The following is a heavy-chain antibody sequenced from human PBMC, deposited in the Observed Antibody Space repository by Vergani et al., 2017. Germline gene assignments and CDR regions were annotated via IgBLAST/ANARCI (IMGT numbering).Heavy chain of an antibody. CDR2: IKSQTDGGTT. V-gene: IGHV3-15*01. CDR3: TTDSQQPSLGHCSVTNCYVGVFDI. Sequence: EVQLVESGGGLVKPGGSLRLSFAASGFTFINAWMTWVRQAPGKGLEWVGRIKSQTDGGTTYYAAPVKGKFTISRDDSKNTLYLQMNSLKTEDTAVYYCTTDSQQPSLGHCSVTNCYVGVFDICGQGTVVTVSS. D-gene: IGHD2-15*01. J-gene: IGHJ3*02. CDR1: GFTFINAW.